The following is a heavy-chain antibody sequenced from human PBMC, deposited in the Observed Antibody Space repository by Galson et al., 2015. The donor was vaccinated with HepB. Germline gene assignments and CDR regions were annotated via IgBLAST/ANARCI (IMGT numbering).Heavy chain of an antibody. CDR2: ISSSSSYT. CDR3: ARDRAYYYDVLYYGMDV. CDR1: GFTFSGYY. J-gene: IGHJ6*02. Sequence: SLRLSCAASGFTFSGYYMSWIRQAPGKGLEWVSYISSSSSYTNYADSVKGRFTISRDNAKDSLYLQMNSLRAEDTAVYYCARDRAYYYDVLYYGMDVWGQGTTVTVSS. D-gene: IGHD3-22*01. V-gene: IGHV3-11*06.